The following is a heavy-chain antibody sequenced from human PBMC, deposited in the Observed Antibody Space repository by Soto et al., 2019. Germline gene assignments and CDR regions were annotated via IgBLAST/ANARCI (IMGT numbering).Heavy chain of an antibody. CDR1: GFTFSSYW. V-gene: IGHV3-7*04. CDR2: IKQGGSEK. Sequence: EVQLVESGGGLVQPGGSLRLSCAASGFTFSSYWMSWVRQAPGKGLEWVANIKQGGSEKYYVDSVKGRFTISRDNAKNSLYLQMNSLRAEATAVYYCARDLASPTIPKYWGQGTLVTVSS. CDR3: ARDLASPTIPKY. D-gene: IGHD5-12*01. J-gene: IGHJ4*02.